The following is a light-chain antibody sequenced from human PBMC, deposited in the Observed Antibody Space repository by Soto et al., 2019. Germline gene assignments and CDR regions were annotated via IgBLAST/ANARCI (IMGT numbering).Light chain of an antibody. CDR1: QNINNW. CDR2: DAS. CDR3: QHMRT. V-gene: IGKV1-5*01. J-gene: IGKJ1*01. Sequence: DIQMTQSPSTLSASIGDRVTITCRASQNINNWIAWYQQKPGEAPKFLIYDASTLESGVPSRFSGSGFGTEFSLTISGLQPDDFGSYYCQHMRTFGQGTKVDIK.